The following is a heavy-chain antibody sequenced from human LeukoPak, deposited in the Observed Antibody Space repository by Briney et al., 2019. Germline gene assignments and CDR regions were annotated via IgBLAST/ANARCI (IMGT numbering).Heavy chain of an antibody. CDR3: ARDYKSSCSGATCLYFDY. CDR2: ISAVNGDT. Sequence: ASVKVSCETSGYTFVNYGVSWVRQAPGQGLEWMGWISAVNGDTNSAHNLRGRLTMTIDTSTSTAYMELRSLRSDDTALYFCARDYKSSCSGATCLYFDYWGQGTLVTVSS. D-gene: IGHD2-15*01. V-gene: IGHV1-18*01. J-gene: IGHJ4*02. CDR1: GYTFVNYG.